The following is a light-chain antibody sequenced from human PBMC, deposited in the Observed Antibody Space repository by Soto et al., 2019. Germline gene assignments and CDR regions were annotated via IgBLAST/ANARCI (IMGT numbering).Light chain of an antibody. J-gene: IGKJ2*01. V-gene: IGKV3-20*01. CDR1: QSVSSNY. Sequence: ETVLTQSPDTLSLSPGERATLSCRASQSVSSNYLAWYQQRPGQAPRLLIYGASSSATGIPDRFSGSASGADFTLTISRLEPEDFAVYYCQQYGSSPLYTFGQGTKLEIK. CDR2: GAS. CDR3: QQYGSSPLYT.